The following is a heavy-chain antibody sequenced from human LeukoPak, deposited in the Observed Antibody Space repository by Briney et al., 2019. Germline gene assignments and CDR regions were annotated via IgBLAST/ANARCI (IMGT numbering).Heavy chain of an antibody. CDR2: ISYDGSNK. V-gene: IGHV3-30-3*01. CDR1: GLTFRSYA. D-gene: IGHD2-15*01. Sequence: GGSLRLSCAASGLTFRSYAMHGVRQAPGKGLEGVAVISYDGSNKYYADSVKDRFTISRDNSKNTLYLQMNSLRAEDTDVYYCAGGSDVVVAAIWSWFDPWGQGTLVTVSS. J-gene: IGHJ5*02. CDR3: AGGSDVVVAAIWSWFDP.